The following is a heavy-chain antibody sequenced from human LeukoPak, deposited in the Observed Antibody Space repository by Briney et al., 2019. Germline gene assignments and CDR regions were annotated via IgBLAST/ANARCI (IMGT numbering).Heavy chain of an antibody. Sequence: SETLSLTCTVSGGSINSSSHYWGWIRQPPGKGLEWTGSIYYGGSTSYNPSLRSRVTISVDTSKNQFSLKLSSVTAADTAIYYCARAAMIRGISGVFDNWGQGTLVTVSS. CDR1: GGSINSSSHY. CDR2: IYYGGST. CDR3: ARAAMIRGISGVFDN. J-gene: IGHJ4*02. D-gene: IGHD3-10*01. V-gene: IGHV4-39*07.